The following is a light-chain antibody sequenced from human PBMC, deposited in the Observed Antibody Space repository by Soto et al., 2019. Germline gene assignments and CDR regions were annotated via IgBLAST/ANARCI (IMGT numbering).Light chain of an antibody. CDR3: QQYNTYST. V-gene: IGKV1-8*01. J-gene: IGKJ5*01. Sequence: AIRMTQSPSSFSASTGDRVTITCRASQGISSYLAWYQQKPGKAPKLLIYAASTLQSGVPSRFSGSGSGTEFTLTISSLHPDDFATYYCQQYNTYSTFGQGTRLEIK. CDR1: QGISSY. CDR2: AAS.